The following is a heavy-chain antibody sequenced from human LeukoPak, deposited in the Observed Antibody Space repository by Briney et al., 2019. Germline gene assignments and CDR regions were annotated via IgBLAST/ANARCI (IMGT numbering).Heavy chain of an antibody. CDR1: GYSFTSYW. CDR2: IYPGDSDT. D-gene: IGHD2-2*02. J-gene: IGHJ4*02. Sequence: GESLKISCKGSGYSFTSYWIGWVRQMPGKGLEWMGIIYPGDSDTRYSPSFQGQVTISADKSICTAYLQWSSLKASDTAMYYCARGFGYCSSTSCDIFDYWGQGTLVTVSS. CDR3: ARGFGYCSSTSCDIFDY. V-gene: IGHV5-51*01.